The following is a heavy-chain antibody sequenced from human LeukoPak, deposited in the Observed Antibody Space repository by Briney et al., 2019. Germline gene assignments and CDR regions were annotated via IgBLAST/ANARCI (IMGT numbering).Heavy chain of an antibody. CDR1: GXSISSSSYF. CDR2: INHSGST. J-gene: IGHJ5*02. CDR3: AREAVPQTNWFDP. V-gene: IGHV4-39*07. Sequence: KPSETLSLTCTVSGXSISSSSYFWGWIRQPPGKGLEWIGEINHSGSTNYNPSLKSRVTISVDTSKNQFSLKLSSVTAADTAVYYCAREAVPQTNWFDPWGQGTLVTVSS. D-gene: IGHD2-2*01.